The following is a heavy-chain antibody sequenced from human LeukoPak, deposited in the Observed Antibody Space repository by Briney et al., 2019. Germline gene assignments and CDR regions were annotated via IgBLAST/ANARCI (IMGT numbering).Heavy chain of an antibody. D-gene: IGHD3-22*01. J-gene: IGHJ4*02. CDR2: MNPNSGNT. CDR3: ARGRRYYYDSSGSQGDY. V-gene: IGHV1-8*01. Sequence: GASVKVSCKNSGYTFSSYDINWVRQATGQGLEWMGWMNPNSGNTGYAQKFQGRVTMTRNTSISTAYMELSSLRSEDTAVYYCARGRRYYYDSSGSQGDYWGQGTLVTVSS. CDR1: GYTFSSYD.